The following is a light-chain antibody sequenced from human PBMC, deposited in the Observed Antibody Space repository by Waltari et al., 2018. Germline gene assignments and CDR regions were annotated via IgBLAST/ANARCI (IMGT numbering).Light chain of an antibody. CDR3: QMYVRLPVT. J-gene: IGKJ1*01. CDR1: PGVGRA. CDR2: YAS. V-gene: IGKV3-20*01. Sequence: NVLTQSPGTLALSPGERTTLPCRASPGVGRALAWYQQKPGQAPRLLIYYASSSANGISDKFSGSGSATDFSLTISRVVPEDFAVYFCQMYVRLPVTFGQGTKVEVK.